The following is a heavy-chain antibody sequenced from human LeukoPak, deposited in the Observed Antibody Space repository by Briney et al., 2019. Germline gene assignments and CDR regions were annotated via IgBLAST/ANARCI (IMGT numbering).Heavy chain of an antibody. J-gene: IGHJ4*02. CDR3: ARELWSGNYNI. CDR1: GYTFPSYG. Sequence: ASVKVSCKASGYTFPSYGISWVRPAPGQGLEWMGWISAYNGNTNYAQKLQGRVTMTTDTSTTTAYMELSRLKADETAVYYCARELWSGNYNIWGQGTLVTVSS. CDR2: ISAYNGNT. D-gene: IGHD3-3*01. V-gene: IGHV1-18*01.